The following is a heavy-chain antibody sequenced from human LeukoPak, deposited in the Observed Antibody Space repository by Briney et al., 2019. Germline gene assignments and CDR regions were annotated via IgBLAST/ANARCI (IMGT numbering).Heavy chain of an antibody. CDR2: ISSSGSTI. D-gene: IGHD2-15*01. J-gene: IGHJ3*02. CDR3: AREMYCSGGSCYGDAFDI. V-gene: IGHV3-48*04. Sequence: PGGSLRLSCAASGFIFSSYSMSWVRQAPGKGLEWVSYISSSGSTIYYADSVKGRFTISRDNAKNSLYLQMNSLRAEDTAVYYCAREMYCSGGSCYGDAFDIWGQGTMVTVSS. CDR1: GFIFSSYS.